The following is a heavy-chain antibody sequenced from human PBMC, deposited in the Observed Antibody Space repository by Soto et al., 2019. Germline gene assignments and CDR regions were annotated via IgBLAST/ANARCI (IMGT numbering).Heavy chain of an antibody. Sequence: QVQLVQSGAEVKKPGSSVKVSCKASGGTFSNYAISWVRQAPERGLEWMGGVIPIFGTTNYAQKFQGRVAITADESTTTAYMELTSLKSDDTAIYYCARGTVGTWGQGTLVTVSS. CDR3: ARGTVGT. CDR1: GGTFSNYA. J-gene: IGHJ5*02. V-gene: IGHV1-69*01. CDR2: VIPIFGTT. D-gene: IGHD3-16*01.